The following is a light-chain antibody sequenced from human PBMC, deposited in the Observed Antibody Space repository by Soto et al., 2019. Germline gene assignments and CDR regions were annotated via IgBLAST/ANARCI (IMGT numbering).Light chain of an antibody. V-gene: IGKV1-33*01. CDR3: QQYDNLPLT. CDR2: DAS. CDR1: QDISNY. Sequence: DIQMTQSPSSLSASVGDRVTITCQACQDISNYLNWYQQKPGKAPKLLIYDASNLETGVPSRFSGSGSGTAFTFTISSLQPEDIATYYCQQYDNLPLTFSGRPKVDIK. J-gene: IGKJ4*01.